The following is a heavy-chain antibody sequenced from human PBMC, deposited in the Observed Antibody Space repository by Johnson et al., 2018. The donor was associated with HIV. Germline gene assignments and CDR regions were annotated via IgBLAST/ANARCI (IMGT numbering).Heavy chain of an antibody. CDR2: ISYDGHNE. J-gene: IGHJ3*02. V-gene: IGHV3-30*04. D-gene: IGHD6-6*01. CDR1: EFIFSSYS. CDR3: AKDMVPIIGGSSSLPNAFDI. Sequence: QVQLVESGGGVVQPGGSLRLSCAASEFIFSSYSMHWVRQAPGKGLEWVAVISYDGHNEYYADSVKGRFTISRDNAKNSLYLQMNSLRAEDTALYYCAKDMVPIIGGSSSLPNAFDIWGQGTMVTVSS.